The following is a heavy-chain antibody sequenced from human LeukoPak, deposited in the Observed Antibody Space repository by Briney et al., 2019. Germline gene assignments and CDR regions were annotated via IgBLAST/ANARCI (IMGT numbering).Heavy chain of an antibody. D-gene: IGHD2-2*01. Sequence: GSSVKVSCKASGGTFSSYAISWVRQAPGQGLEWMGRIIPILGIANYAQKFQGRVTITADKSTSTAYMELSSLRSEDTAVYYCARQGPIVVVPAPPDYWGQGTLVTVSS. CDR1: GGTFSSYA. CDR2: IIPILGIA. CDR3: ARQGPIVVVPAPPDY. J-gene: IGHJ4*02. V-gene: IGHV1-69*04.